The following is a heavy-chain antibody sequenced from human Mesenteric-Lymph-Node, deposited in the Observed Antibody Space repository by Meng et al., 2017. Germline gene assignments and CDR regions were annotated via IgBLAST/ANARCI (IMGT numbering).Heavy chain of an antibody. CDR3: ARAVSGSYYDDAFDI. V-gene: IGHV4-61*02. Sequence: SETLSLTCTVSGGSISSGSYYWSWIRPPAGKGLEWSGRIYTSGSTNYNPSLKSRVTISVDTSKNQFSLKLSSVTAADTAVYYCARAVSGSYYDDAFDIWGQGTMVTVAS. CDR2: IYTSGST. J-gene: IGHJ3*02. D-gene: IGHD1-26*01. CDR1: GGSISSGSYY.